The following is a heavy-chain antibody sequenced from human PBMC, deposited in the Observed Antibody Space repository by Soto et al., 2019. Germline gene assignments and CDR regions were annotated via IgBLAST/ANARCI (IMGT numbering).Heavy chain of an antibody. D-gene: IGHD6-13*01. CDR1: GGSISSSSY. J-gene: IGHJ6*02. Sequence: QLQLQESGPGLVKPSETLSLTCTVSGGSISSSSYWGWIRQPPGKGLEWIGSIYSIGSTYYNPSLKSRVTISVDTSKNQFSLKLSSVTAADTAVYYCRRSSRSSTDIWGQGTTVTVSS. CDR2: IYSIGST. CDR3: RRSSRSSTDI. V-gene: IGHV4-39*01.